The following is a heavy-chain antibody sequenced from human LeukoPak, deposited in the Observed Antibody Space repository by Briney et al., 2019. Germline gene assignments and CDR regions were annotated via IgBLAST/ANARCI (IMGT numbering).Heavy chain of an antibody. J-gene: IGHJ4*02. D-gene: IGHD4-17*01. CDR1: GFTFSSYG. CDR3: AKDSYGDTNYFDY. V-gene: IGHV3-30*18. CDR2: ISYDGSNK. Sequence: PGRSLRLSCAASGFTFSSYGMHWVRQAPGKGLEWVAVISYDGSNKYYADSVKGRFTISRDNSKNSLYLQMNSLRAEDTALYYCAKDSYGDTNYFDYWGQGTLVTVSS.